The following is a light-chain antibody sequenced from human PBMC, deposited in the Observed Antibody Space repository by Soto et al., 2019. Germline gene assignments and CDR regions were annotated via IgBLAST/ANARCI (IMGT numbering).Light chain of an antibody. Sequence: DIQMTKSASALSAAVGDRVTITCRASQSISNWLAWYQMKPGKVPKLLIYKASNLDYGVPSRFSGSGSGTEFTLTISSLQPDDFATYYSPQYNSYSCTSAQRTKVDI. V-gene: IGKV1-5*03. CDR1: QSISNW. CDR2: KAS. J-gene: IGKJ1*01. CDR3: PQYNSYSCT.